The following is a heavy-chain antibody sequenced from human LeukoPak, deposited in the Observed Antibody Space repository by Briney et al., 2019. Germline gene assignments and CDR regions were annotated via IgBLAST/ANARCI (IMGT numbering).Heavy chain of an antibody. D-gene: IGHD3-9*01. J-gene: IGHJ4*02. CDR1: GFTFSSYW. V-gene: IGHV3-7*01. Sequence: PGGSLRLSCAASGFTFSSYWMSWVRQAPGKGLEWVANIKQDGSEKYYVDSVKGRFTISRDNAKNSLYLQMNSLRAEDTAVYYCARDPSLYYDILTGYHPHYPGVDYWGQGTLVTVSS. CDR2: IKQDGSEK. CDR3: ARDPSLYYDILTGYHPHYPGVDY.